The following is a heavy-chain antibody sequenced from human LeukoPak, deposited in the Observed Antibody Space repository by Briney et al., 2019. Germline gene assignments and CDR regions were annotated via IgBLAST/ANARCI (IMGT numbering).Heavy chain of an antibody. V-gene: IGHV3-21*01. D-gene: IGHD3-22*01. J-gene: IGHJ4*02. Sequence: GESLKISCAASGFSFSSYSMNWVRQAPGKGLEWVSSISSSSGYIYYADSVKGRFTISRDNAKNSLYLQMNSLRAEDTAVYYCASGYYYEYFDYWGQGTLVTVSS. CDR3: ASGYYYEYFDY. CDR1: GFSFSSYS. CDR2: ISSSSGYI.